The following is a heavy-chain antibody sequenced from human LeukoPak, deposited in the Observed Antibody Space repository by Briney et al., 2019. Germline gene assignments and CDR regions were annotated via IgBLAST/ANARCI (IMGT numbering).Heavy chain of an antibody. D-gene: IGHD6-19*01. J-gene: IGHJ4*02. CDR2: IIPIFGTA. CDR1: GGTFSSYA. Sequence: ASVKVSCKASGGTFSSYAISWERQAPGQGLEWMGRIIPIFGTANYAQKFQGRVTITADKSTSTAYMELSSLRSEDTAVYYCASPSGGWLVEDYWGQGALVTVSS. CDR3: ASPSGGWLVEDY. V-gene: IGHV1-69*06.